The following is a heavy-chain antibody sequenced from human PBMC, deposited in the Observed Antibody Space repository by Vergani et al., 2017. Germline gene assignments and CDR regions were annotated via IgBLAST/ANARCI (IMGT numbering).Heavy chain of an antibody. CDR1: GGTFSSYA. CDR2: IILIFGTA. Sequence: QVQLVQSGAEVKKLGSSVKVSCKAPGGTFSSYAISWVRQAPGQGLEWMGGIILIFGTANYAQKFQGRVTITADESTSTAYMELSSLRSEDTAVYYCATTMWYCSSTSCHSYWYFDLWGRGTLVTVSS. J-gene: IGHJ2*01. CDR3: ATTMWYCSSTSCHSYWYFDL. V-gene: IGHV1-69*01. D-gene: IGHD2-2*02.